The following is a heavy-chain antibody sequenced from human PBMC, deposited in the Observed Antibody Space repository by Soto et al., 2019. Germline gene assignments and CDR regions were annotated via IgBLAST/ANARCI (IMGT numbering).Heavy chain of an antibody. J-gene: IGHJ4*02. CDR1: GGLFSSYP. D-gene: IGHD3-22*01. CDR2: ISPVFETA. Sequence: QEQLVQSGAEVKKPGSWVKVSCKASGGLFSSYPISWVRQVPGQGLEWMGGISPVFETAYYTQRFQGRVTITADESTNTAYMELSSLRSEDTAIYYCARGGSGYTWFNEFWGQGTLVTVSS. V-gene: IGHV1-69*01. CDR3: ARGGSGYTWFNEF.